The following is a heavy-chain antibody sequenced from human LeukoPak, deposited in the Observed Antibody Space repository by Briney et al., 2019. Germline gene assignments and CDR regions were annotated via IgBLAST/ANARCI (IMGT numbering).Heavy chain of an antibody. Sequence: SETLSLTCSVSGGSISSGDYYWSWIRQFPGKGLEWIGYIYYSGSTNYNPSLKSRVTISVDTSKNQFSLKLSSVTAADTAVYYCARDRGAYSYGSYYFDYWGQGTLVTVSS. CDR2: IYYSGST. CDR1: GGSISSGDYY. D-gene: IGHD5-18*01. V-gene: IGHV4-61*08. J-gene: IGHJ4*02. CDR3: ARDRGAYSYGSYYFDY.